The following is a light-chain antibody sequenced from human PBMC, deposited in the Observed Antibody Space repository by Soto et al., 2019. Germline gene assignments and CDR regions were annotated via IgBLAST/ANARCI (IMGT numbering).Light chain of an antibody. J-gene: IGKJ5*01. CDR3: QQYQNLPIT. V-gene: IGKV1-33*01. Sequence: DIQMTQSPSSLSASVGDRVTITCQASQDLSNLLNWYQQKPGRAPRLLISGASKLQTGAPSRFGGSGSGTDVTTTIESLQPEDIATDYCQQYQNLPITFGQGTRLEIK. CDR1: QDLSNL. CDR2: GAS.